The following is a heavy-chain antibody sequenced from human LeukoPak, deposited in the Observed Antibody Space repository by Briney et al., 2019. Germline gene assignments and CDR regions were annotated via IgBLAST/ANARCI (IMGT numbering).Heavy chain of an antibody. CDR1: GFTFSSYG. Sequence: GGSLRLSCAASGFTFSSYGMHWVRQAPGKGLEWVAFIRYDGSNKYYADSVKGRFTISRDNSKNTLYLQMNSLRAEDTAVYYCAKDREYRSSTSCYSSEYFQHWGQGTLVTVSS. CDR3: AKDREYRSSTSCYSSEYFQH. D-gene: IGHD2-2*01. J-gene: IGHJ1*01. V-gene: IGHV3-30*02. CDR2: IRYDGSNK.